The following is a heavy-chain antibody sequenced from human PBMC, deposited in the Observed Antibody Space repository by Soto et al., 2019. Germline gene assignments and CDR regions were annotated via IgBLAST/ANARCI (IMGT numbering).Heavy chain of an antibody. D-gene: IGHD3-3*01. V-gene: IGHV3-23*01. CDR3: ARWSYLDY. CDR2: ISGSDGKT. J-gene: IGHJ4*02. CDR1: GFSFGSYA. Sequence: GGSLRLSCAASGFSFGSYALSWVRQAPGKGLEWVSTISGSDGKTFYADSVKGRFSVSRDTSQSTLYLQMNSLRADDTAMYYCARWSYLDYWGQGTQVTVSS.